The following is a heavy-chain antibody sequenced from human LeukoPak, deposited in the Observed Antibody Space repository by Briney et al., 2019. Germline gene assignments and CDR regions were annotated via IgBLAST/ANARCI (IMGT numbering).Heavy chain of an antibody. CDR3: AREGVIAADAFDI. V-gene: IGHV1-69*04. J-gene: IGHJ3*02. Sequence: SVKVSCKASGGTFSIHAISWVRQAPGQGLEWMGRIIPILGIASYAQKFQGRVTITADKSTSTAYMEMSSLRSEDTAVYYCAREGVIAADAFDIWGQGTMVTVSS. D-gene: IGHD6-13*01. CDR2: IIPILGIA. CDR1: GGTFSIHA.